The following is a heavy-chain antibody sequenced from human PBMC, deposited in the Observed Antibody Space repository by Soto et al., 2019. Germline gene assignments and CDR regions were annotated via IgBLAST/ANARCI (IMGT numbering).Heavy chain of an antibody. D-gene: IGHD3-22*01. Sequence: QVQLVQSGAEVKKPGASVKVSCKASGYTFTSYGISCVRQAPGQGLEWMGWISAYNGNTNYAQKLQGRVTMTTDTSTSTAYMELRSLRSDDTAVYYCATGADYYDSSGEELDYWGQGTLVTVSS. J-gene: IGHJ4*02. CDR1: GYTFTSYG. V-gene: IGHV1-18*01. CDR2: ISAYNGNT. CDR3: ATGADYYDSSGEELDY.